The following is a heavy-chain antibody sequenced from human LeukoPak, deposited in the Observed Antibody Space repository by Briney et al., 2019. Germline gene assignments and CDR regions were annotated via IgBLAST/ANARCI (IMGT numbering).Heavy chain of an antibody. V-gene: IGHV3-7*01. CDR3: ARGLYAWFGELLYFDY. D-gene: IGHD3-10*01. J-gene: IGHJ4*02. CDR2: IKQDGSEK. CDR1: GFTFSSDW. Sequence: GGSLRLSCAASGFTFSSDWMSWVRQAPGKGLKRVANIKQDGSEKYYVDSVKGRFTISRDNAKNSLYLQMNSLRAEDTAVYYCARGLYAWFGELLYFDYWGQGTLVTVSS.